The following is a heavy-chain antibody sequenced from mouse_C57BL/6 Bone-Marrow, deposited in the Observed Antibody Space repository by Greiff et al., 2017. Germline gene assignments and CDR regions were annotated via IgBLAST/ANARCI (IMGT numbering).Heavy chain of an antibody. CDR2: ISYDGSN. CDR1: GYSITSGYY. J-gene: IGHJ2*01. V-gene: IGHV3-6*01. Sequence: DVKLQESGPGLVKPSQSLSLTCSVTGYSITSGYYWNWIRQFPGNKLEWMGYISYDGSNNYNPSLKNRISITRDTSKNQFFLKLNSVTTEDTATYYCARHHYSNPYYFDYWGQGTTLTVSS. D-gene: IGHD2-5*01. CDR3: ARHHYSNPYYFDY.